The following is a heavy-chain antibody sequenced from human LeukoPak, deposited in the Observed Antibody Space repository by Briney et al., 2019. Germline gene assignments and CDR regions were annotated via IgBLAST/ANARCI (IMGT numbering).Heavy chain of an antibody. D-gene: IGHD3-22*01. V-gene: IGHV3-21*01. CDR2: ISSSSSYI. J-gene: IGHJ4*02. CDR3: ARGSGSFDY. CDR1: GFTFSSYS. Sequence: KAGGSLRLSCAASGFTFSSYSMNWVRQAPGKGLEWVSSISSSSSYIYYADSVKGRFTISRDNAKNSLYRQMNSLRAEDTAVYYCARGSGSFDYWGQGTLVTVSS.